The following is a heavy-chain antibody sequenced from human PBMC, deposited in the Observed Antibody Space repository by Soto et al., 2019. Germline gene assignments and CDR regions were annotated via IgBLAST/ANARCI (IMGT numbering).Heavy chain of an antibody. D-gene: IGHD3-22*01. CDR3: ARDPGNDYYDSSAVIWFDP. J-gene: IGHJ5*02. CDR1: GYTFTSYD. Sequence: GASVKVSCKASGYTFTSYDINWVRQATGQGLEWMGWMNPNSGNTGYAQKFQGRVTMTRNTSTSTAYMELSSLRSEDTAVYYCARDPGNDYYDSSAVIWFDPWGQGTLVTVPQ. V-gene: IGHV1-8*01. CDR2: MNPNSGNT.